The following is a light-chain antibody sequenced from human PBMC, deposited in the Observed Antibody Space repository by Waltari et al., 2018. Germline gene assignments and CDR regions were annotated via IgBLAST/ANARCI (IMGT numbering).Light chain of an antibody. CDR3: QQYYSTCQ. CDR1: QSVLHSSNNKNY. Sequence: IVMTQSPDSLAVSLGERAPINFKPSQSVLHSSNNKNYLAWYQQKPGQPPKLLIYWASTRESGVPDRFSGSGSGTDFTLTISSLQAEDVAVYYCQQYYSTCQFGQGTKVEIK. J-gene: IGKJ1*01. V-gene: IGKV4-1*01. CDR2: WAS.